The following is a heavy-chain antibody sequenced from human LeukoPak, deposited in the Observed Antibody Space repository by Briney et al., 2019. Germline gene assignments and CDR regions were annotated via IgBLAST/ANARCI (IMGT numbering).Heavy chain of an antibody. V-gene: IGHV3-23*01. CDR2: ISGSGGST. CDR1: GFTFSSYA. D-gene: IGHD3-10*01. CDR3: AKDGGSGSYPRPQTYYFDY. J-gene: IGHJ4*02. Sequence: PGGSLRLSCAASGFTFSSYAMSWVRQAPGKGLEWVSAISGSGGSTYYADSVKGRFTISRDNSKNTLYLQMNSLRAEDTAVYYCAKDGGSGSYPRPQTYYFDYWGQGTLVTVSP.